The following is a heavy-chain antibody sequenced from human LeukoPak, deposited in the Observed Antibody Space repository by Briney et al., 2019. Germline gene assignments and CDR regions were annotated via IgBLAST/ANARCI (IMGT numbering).Heavy chain of an antibody. CDR2: IYYSGST. D-gene: IGHD3-16*02. CDR3: ASEGGFWGSYRPPFDY. Sequence: PSETLSLTCTVSGGSISSSSYYWGWIRQPPGKGLEWIGSIYYSGSTYYNPSLKSRVTISVDTSKNQFSLKLSSVTAADTAVYYCASEGGFWGSYRPPFDYWGQGTLVTVSS. V-gene: IGHV4-39*01. CDR1: GGSISSSSYY. J-gene: IGHJ4*02.